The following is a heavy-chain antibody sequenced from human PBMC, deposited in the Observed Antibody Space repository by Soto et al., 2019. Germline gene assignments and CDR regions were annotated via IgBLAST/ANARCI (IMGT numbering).Heavy chain of an antibody. D-gene: IGHD3-22*01. J-gene: IGHJ6*02. CDR1: GFTFSNAW. Sequence: GGSLRLSCAASGFTFSNAWMNWVRQAPGKGLEWVGRIKSKTDGGTTDYAAPVKGRFTISRDDSKNTLYLQMNSLKTEDTAVYYCTTDYYDSSVRYYYGMDVWGQGTTVTVSS. V-gene: IGHV3-15*07. CDR2: IKSKTDGGTT. CDR3: TTDYYDSSVRYYYGMDV.